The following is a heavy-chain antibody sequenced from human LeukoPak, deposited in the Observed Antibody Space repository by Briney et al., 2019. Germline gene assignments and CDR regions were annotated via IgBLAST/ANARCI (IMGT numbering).Heavy chain of an antibody. J-gene: IGHJ4*02. CDR2: IYYSGST. CDR3: VFYDFWSGWNQD. V-gene: IGHV4-39*01. D-gene: IGHD3-3*01. CDR1: GGSISSSSYY. Sequence: SETLSLTCTVSGGSISSSSYYWGWIRQPPGKGLEWIGSIYYSGSTYYNPSLKSRVTISVDTSKNQFSLKLSSVTAADTAVYYCVFYDFWSGWNQDWGQGTLVTVSS.